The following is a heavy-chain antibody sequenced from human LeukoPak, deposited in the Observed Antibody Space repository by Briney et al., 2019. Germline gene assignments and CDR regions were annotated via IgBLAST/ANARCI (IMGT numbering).Heavy chain of an antibody. J-gene: IGHJ4*02. D-gene: IGHD5-18*01. CDR1: GGSFSGYY. V-gene: IGHV4-34*01. CDR3: ARGGGYSYGYEDFDY. CDR2: INHSGST. Sequence: SETLSLTCAVYGGSFSGYYWSWIRQPPGKGLEWIGEINHSGSTNYNPSLKSRVTISVDTSKNQFSLKLSSVTAADTAVYYCARGGGYSYGYEDFDYWGQGTLVTVSS.